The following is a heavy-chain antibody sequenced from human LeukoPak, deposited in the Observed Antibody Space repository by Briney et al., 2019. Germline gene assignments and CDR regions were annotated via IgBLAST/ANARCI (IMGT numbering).Heavy chain of an antibody. V-gene: IGHV4-59*12. CDR3: ARGSRPGLGYCSGGSCYYFDY. Sequence: SETLSLTCTVSGGSISSYYWSWIRQPPGKGLEWIGYIYYSGSTNYNPSLKSRVTISVDTSKNQFSLKLSSVTAADTAVYYCARGSRPGLGYCSGGSCYYFDYWSQGTLVTVSS. CDR2: IYYSGST. CDR1: GGSISSYY. J-gene: IGHJ4*02. D-gene: IGHD2-15*01.